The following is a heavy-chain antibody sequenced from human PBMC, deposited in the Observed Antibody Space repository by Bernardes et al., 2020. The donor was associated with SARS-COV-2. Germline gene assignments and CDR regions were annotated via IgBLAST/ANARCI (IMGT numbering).Heavy chain of an antibody. CDR1: AGSIYNYY. D-gene: IGHD5-12*01. Sequence: ETFSLPCSVAAGSIYNYYWRWILQPAGRKLEWFVRISTSGSTNINTSLWIRVRMSVDTSNNQFSLKVTPVTAADTDVYYCSRADLYIGGGNNWFDPWGQGTLVTVSS. CDR2: ISTSGST. V-gene: IGHV4-4*07. J-gene: IGHJ5*02. CDR3: SRADLYIGGGNNWFDP.